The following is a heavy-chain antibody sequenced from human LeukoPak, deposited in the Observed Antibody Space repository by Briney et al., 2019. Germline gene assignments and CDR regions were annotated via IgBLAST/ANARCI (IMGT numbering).Heavy chain of an antibody. CDR2: INHSGST. D-gene: IGHD6-19*01. CDR1: GGSFSGYY. CDR3: ARTLVAGTIGY. V-gene: IGHV4-34*01. J-gene: IGHJ4*02. Sequence: SETLSLTYAVYGGSFSGYYWSWIRQPPGKGLEWIGEINHSGSTNYNPSLKSRVTISVDTSKNQFSLKLSSVTAADTAVYYCARTLVAGTIGYWGQGTLVTVSS.